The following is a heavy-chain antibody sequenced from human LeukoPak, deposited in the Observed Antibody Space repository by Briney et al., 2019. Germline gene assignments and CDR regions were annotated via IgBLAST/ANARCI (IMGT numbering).Heavy chain of an antibody. CDR3: ARSLVVPAAPEGHYYYGMDV. Sequence: GGSLRLSCAASGFTFSSYSMNWVRQAPGKGLEGVSSISSSSSYIYYADSVKGRFTISRDNAKNSLYLQMNSLRADDTAVYYCARSLVVPAAPEGHYYYGMDVWGQGTTVTVSS. CDR2: ISSSSSYI. CDR1: GFTFSSYS. J-gene: IGHJ6*02. D-gene: IGHD2-2*01. V-gene: IGHV3-21*01.